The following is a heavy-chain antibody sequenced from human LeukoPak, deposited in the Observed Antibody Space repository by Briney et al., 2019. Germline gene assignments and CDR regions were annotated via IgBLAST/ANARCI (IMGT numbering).Heavy chain of an antibody. CDR2: IYYSGST. CDR3: ARQGITIFGPFDP. D-gene: IGHD3-3*01. Sequence: PSETLSLTCTVSGGSISSSSYYWGWIRQPRGKGLEWIGSIYYSGSTYYNPSLKSRVTISVDTSKNQFSLKLSSVTAADTAVYYCARQGITIFGPFDPWGQGTLVTVSS. V-gene: IGHV4-39*01. J-gene: IGHJ5*02. CDR1: GGSISSSSYY.